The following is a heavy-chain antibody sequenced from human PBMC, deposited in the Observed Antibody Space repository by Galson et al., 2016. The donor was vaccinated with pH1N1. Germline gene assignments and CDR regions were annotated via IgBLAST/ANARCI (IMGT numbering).Heavy chain of an antibody. D-gene: IGHD2-8*02. J-gene: IGHJ4*02. CDR3: SRLGCAGSGCYPRRY. Sequence: SLRLSCAASGFTFSSHWMSWVRQAPGKGLEWVANIKQDGSEKYYVDSVKGRFTISRDNPKNSLYLQMNSLRAEDTALYYCSRLGCAGSGCYPRRYWGRGTLVTVSS. CDR2: IKQDGSEK. V-gene: IGHV3-7*01. CDR1: GFTFSSHW.